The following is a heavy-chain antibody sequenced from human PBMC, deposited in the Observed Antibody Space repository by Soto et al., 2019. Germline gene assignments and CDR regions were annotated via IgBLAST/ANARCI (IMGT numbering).Heavy chain of an antibody. CDR1: GFAFSNYA. V-gene: IGHV3-23*01. CDR3: AKDYYDSSGYYGAFDI. Sequence: LRLSCSASGFAFSNYAMAWVRQAPGQGLEWISSLSGSGGSTYYADSVKGRFTISRDNSKNTLYLQMNSLRAEDTAVYYCAKDYYDSSGYYGAFDIWGQGTMVTVSS. J-gene: IGHJ3*02. CDR2: LSGSGGST. D-gene: IGHD3-22*01.